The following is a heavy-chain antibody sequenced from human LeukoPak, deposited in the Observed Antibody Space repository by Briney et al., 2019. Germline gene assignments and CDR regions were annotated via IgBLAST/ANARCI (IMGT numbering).Heavy chain of an antibody. D-gene: IGHD3-10*01. CDR1: GGSISSSSYY. Sequence: SETLSLTCTVSGGSISSSSYYWGWIRQPPGKGLEWIGRIYYSGSTYYNPSLKSRVTISVDTSKNQFSLKLSSVTAADTAVYYCAREYYYGSGSYYKRGSAFDIWGQGTMVTVSS. V-gene: IGHV4-39*01. J-gene: IGHJ3*02. CDR2: IYYSGST. CDR3: AREYYYGSGSYYKRGSAFDI.